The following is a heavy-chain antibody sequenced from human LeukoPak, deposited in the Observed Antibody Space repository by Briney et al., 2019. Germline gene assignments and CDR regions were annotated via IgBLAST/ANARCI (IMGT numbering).Heavy chain of an antibody. V-gene: IGHV4-4*07. J-gene: IGHJ6*03. CDR2: IYTSGST. Sequence: PSETLSLTCTVSGGSISSYYWSWIRQPAGKGLEWIGRIYTSGSTNYNPSLKSRVTMSVDTSKNQFSLKLSSVTAADTAVYYCAREGLEMGYYYYMDVWGKGTTVTVSS. D-gene: IGHD5-24*01. CDR1: GGSISSYY. CDR3: AREGLEMGYYYYMDV.